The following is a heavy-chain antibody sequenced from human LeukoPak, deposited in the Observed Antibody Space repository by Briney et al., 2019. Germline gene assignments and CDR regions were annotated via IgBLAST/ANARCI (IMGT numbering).Heavy chain of an antibody. Sequence: PSETLSLTCAVYGGSFSGYYWSWIRQPPGKGLEWIGEINHSGSTNYSPSLKSRVTISVDTSDNQFSLRLRFVTAADTAVYYCARDSGTTGEVKFDPWGQGALVTVSS. V-gene: IGHV4-34*01. D-gene: IGHD3-10*01. J-gene: IGHJ5*02. CDR2: INHSGST. CDR3: ARDSGTTGEVKFDP. CDR1: GGSFSGYY.